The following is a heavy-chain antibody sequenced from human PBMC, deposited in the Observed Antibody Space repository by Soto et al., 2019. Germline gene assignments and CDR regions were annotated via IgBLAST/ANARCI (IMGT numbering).Heavy chain of an antibody. J-gene: IGHJ5*01. Sequence: PSDTLSLTCTVSGGSISSYYWSWIRQPPGKGLEWIGYIYYSGSTNYNPSLKSRVTISVDTSKNQFSLKLSSVTAADTAVYYCARVGRGYSGYAYHFDSWGQGTLVTVSS. CDR3: ARVGRGYSGYAYHFDS. D-gene: IGHD5-12*01. V-gene: IGHV4-59*01. CDR1: GGSISSYY. CDR2: IYYSGST.